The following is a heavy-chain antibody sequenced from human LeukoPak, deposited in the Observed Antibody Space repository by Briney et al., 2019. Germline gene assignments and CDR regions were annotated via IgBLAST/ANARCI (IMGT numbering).Heavy chain of an antibody. Sequence: GGSLRLSCATSGFTVSSNYMSWVRQAPGKGLEWVSVIYSGGTTYYADSVKGRFTISRDNSKNTLYLQMNSLRAEDTAVYYCARQSGGDSSGYYSDAFDIWGQGTMVTVSS. CDR1: GFTVSSNY. V-gene: IGHV3-66*04. CDR2: IYSGGTT. D-gene: IGHD3-22*01. J-gene: IGHJ3*02. CDR3: ARQSGGDSSGYYSDAFDI.